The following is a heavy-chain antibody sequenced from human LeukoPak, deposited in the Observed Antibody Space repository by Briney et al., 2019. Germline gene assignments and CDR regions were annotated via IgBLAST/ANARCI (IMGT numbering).Heavy chain of an antibody. Sequence: SLRLSCAASGFTFSSYAMHWVRQAPGKGLEWVAVISYDGSNKYYADSVKGRFTISRDNSKNTLYLQMNSLRAEDTAVYYCARDLISEWLSRRNAFDIWGQGTMVTVSS. J-gene: IGHJ3*02. D-gene: IGHD3-3*01. CDR2: ISYDGSNK. CDR1: GFTFSSYA. V-gene: IGHV3-30-3*01. CDR3: ARDLISEWLSRRNAFDI.